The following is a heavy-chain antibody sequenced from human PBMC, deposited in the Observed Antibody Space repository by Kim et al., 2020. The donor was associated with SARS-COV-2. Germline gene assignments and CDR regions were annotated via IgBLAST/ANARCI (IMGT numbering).Heavy chain of an antibody. CDR1: GYNFNTYG. J-gene: IGHJ6*02. Sequence: ASVKVSCKASGYNFNTYGITWVRQAPGQGLEWMGWINTYKGHTYYAQRLQGRVTMTTDTSTTTGYIELRSLRPDDTGVYYCARSYGSGFRTSYYYVLDLWGQGTTVTVSS. CDR2: INTYKGHT. V-gene: IGHV1-18*01. CDR3: ARSYGSGFRTSYYYVLDL. D-gene: IGHD3-10*01.